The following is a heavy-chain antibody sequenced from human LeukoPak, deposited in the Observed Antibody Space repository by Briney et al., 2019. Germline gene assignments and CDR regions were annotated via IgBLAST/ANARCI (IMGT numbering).Heavy chain of an antibody. CDR1: GGSISSSSHY. J-gene: IGHJ4*02. V-gene: IGHV4-39*07. CDR3: ARLRVGATSWYFDY. CDR2: IYYSGST. Sequence: PSETLSLTCSVSGGSISSSSHYWGWIRQPPGKGLEWIGSIYYSGSTYYNPSLKSRVTISVHTSKNQFSLKLSSVTAADTAVYYCARLRVGATSWYFDYWGQGTLVTVSS. D-gene: IGHD1-26*01.